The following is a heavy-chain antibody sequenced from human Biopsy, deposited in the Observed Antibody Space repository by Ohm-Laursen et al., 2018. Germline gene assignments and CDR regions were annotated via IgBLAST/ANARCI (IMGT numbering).Heavy chain of an antibody. V-gene: IGHV1-69*10. CDR2: IVPVLGHL. Sequence: ASVKASCKASGGLSSNYALSCARQAPGQGLESEGLIVPVLGHLNYAQRIQGRVSITANKSTSYVFMELSRLTSGDTAVYYCAADADGYYTEFDYWGPGTLVTVSS. J-gene: IGHJ4*02. CDR1: GGLSSNYA. D-gene: IGHD3-3*01. CDR3: AADADGYYTEFDY.